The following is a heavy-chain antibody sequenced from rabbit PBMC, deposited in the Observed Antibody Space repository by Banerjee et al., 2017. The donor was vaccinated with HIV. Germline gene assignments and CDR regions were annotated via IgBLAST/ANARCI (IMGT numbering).Heavy chain of an antibody. J-gene: IGHJ4*01. CDR2: IYDDDSGST. V-gene: IGHV1S40*01. CDR1: GFDFSSTYY. Sequence: QSLVESGGGLVQPEGSLTLTCKASGFDFSSTYYMCWVRQAPGKGLEWIADIYDDDSGSTYYASWAKGRFTNSKTSWTTVTLQMTSLTAADTATYFCDRDYAGSSYYDLWGPGTLVTVS. D-gene: IGHD8-1*01. CDR3: DRDYAGSSYYDL.